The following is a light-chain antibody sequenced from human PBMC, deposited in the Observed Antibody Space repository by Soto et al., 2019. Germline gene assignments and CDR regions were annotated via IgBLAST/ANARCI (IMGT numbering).Light chain of an antibody. J-gene: IGKJ4*01. CDR1: QSVSSD. V-gene: IGKV3-15*01. CDR2: GAS. Sequence: EILMTQSPATLSVSPGERATLSCRASQSVSSDLAWYQQKPGQAPRLLIYGASTRATDIPARFSGNGSGTEFTLSISSLQSEDFAVYSCQQYSVWPPVLTFGGGTKVDIK. CDR3: QQYSVWPPVLT.